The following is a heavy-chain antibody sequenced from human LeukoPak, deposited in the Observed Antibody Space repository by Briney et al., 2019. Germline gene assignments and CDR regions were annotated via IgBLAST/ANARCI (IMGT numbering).Heavy chain of an antibody. CDR2: IDWNGDIT. J-gene: IGHJ4*02. V-gene: IGHV3-20*04. Sequence: GGSLRLSCAASGFNFADHGMSWVRQAPGKGLEWVSGIDWNGDITGFADSAKGRFTIPRDNAKSSLYLQMNSLRAEDTALYYCARTFTKYYYDSSGILNYWGQGTLVTVSS. CDR3: ARTFTKYYYDSSGILNY. CDR1: GFNFADHG. D-gene: IGHD3-22*01.